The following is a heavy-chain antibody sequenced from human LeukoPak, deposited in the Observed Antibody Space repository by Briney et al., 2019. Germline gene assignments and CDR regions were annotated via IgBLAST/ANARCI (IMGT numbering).Heavy chain of an antibody. CDR2: INPSSGGT. CDR1: GYSFNAYY. Sequence: GASVKASCKAFGYSFNAYYMHWVRQAPGQGPEWMGWINPSSGGTNYAQKFQGRVTLTRDTSITTSYMELSRLTSDDTAMYYCARALVPDSWGQGTLVTVSS. D-gene: IGHD2-8*02. CDR3: ARALVPDS. J-gene: IGHJ4*02. V-gene: IGHV1-2*02.